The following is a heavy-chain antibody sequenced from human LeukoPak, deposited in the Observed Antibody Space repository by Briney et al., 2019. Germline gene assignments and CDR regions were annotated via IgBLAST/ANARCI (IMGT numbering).Heavy chain of an antibody. CDR3: ARDCYYGSGSYLSYYYGMDV. D-gene: IGHD3-10*01. CDR2: IWYDGSNK. J-gene: IGHJ6*04. V-gene: IGHV3-33*01. CDR1: GSTFSSYG. Sequence: GGSLRLSCAASGSTFSSYGMHWVRQAPGKGLGWVAVIWYDGSNKYYADSVKGRFTISRDNSKNTLYLQMNSLRAEDTAVYYCARDCYYGSGSYLSYYYGMDVWGKGTTVTVSS.